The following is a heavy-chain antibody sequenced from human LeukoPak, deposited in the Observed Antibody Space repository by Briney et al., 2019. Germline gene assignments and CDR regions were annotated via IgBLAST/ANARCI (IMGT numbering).Heavy chain of an antibody. CDR1: GGSISSYY. CDR3: AREPRYGPHVGFDY. CDR2: IYTSGST. V-gene: IGHV4-4*07. J-gene: IGHJ4*02. D-gene: IGHD3-10*01. Sequence: SETLSLTCTVSGGSISSYYWSWIRQPAGKGLEWIGRIYTSGSTNYNPSLKSRVTMSVDTSKNQFSLKLSSVTAADTAVYYCAREPRYGPHVGFDYRGQGTLVTVSS.